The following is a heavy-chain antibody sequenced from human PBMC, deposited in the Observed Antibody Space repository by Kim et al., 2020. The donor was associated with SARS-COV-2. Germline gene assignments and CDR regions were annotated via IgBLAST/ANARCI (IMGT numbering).Heavy chain of an antibody. D-gene: IGHD4-17*01. J-gene: IGHJ4*02. CDR3: ARWHFDYGDYHFDY. V-gene: IGHV1-8*01. Sequence: QELQGRVTMTQNTSVSTAYMELSSLRSEDTDVYYCARWHFDYGDYHFDYWGQGTLVTVSS.